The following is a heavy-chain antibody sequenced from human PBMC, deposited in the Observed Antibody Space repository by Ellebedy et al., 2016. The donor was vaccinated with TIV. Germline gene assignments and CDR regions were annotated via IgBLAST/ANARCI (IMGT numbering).Heavy chain of an antibody. D-gene: IGHD6-13*01. CDR1: GFTFSRYW. Sequence: GGSLRLSCAASGFTFSRYWMHWVRQVPGKGLLWVSRVYSDETTTLYADSVKGRFTVSRDNAKNTLYLQMNSLRVEDTALYYCVKGASTGSWVTMEYWGQGALVTVSS. J-gene: IGHJ4*02. CDR3: VKGASTGSWVTMEY. V-gene: IGHV3-74*01. CDR2: VYSDETTT.